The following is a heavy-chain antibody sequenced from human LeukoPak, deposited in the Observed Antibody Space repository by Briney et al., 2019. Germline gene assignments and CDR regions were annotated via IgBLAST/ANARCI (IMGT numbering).Heavy chain of an antibody. CDR2: IYYSGST. Sequence: PSETLSLTCTVSGGSISSGDYYWSWIRQPPGKGLEWIGYIYYSGSTYYNPSRKSRVTISVATSKTQFSLKLSSVTAAGTAVYYCARVWYQLLAGWFDPWGQGTLVTVSS. J-gene: IGHJ5*02. V-gene: IGHV4-30-4*08. CDR3: ARVWYQLLAGWFDP. CDR1: GGSISSGDYY. D-gene: IGHD2-2*01.